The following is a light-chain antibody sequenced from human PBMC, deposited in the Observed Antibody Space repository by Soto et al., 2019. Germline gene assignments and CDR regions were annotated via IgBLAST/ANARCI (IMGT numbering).Light chain of an antibody. CDR3: QQYGSSPPYT. J-gene: IGKJ2*01. CDR2: GAS. Sequence: EIVLTQSPGTLSLSPGERATLSCRASQSVSSSYLAWYQQKPGQAPRLLIYGASSRATGIPDRFSGSGSGTDVTLTLSRLETEDFAVYYCQQYGSSPPYTFGQGTKLEIK. CDR1: QSVSSSY. V-gene: IGKV3-20*01.